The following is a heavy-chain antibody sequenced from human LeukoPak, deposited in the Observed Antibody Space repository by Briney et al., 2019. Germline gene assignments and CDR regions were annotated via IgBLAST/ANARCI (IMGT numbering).Heavy chain of an antibody. Sequence: GGSLRLSCAASGFTFNHYWMSWVRQAPGKGLEWVANIKEDGSTKYYMDSVKARFTVSRDNAKNSLYLQMNSLRGEDTAVYYCARIGYRSSSFDYWGQGTLVTASS. J-gene: IGHJ4*02. D-gene: IGHD6-6*01. CDR2: IKEDGSTK. V-gene: IGHV3-7*01. CDR1: GFTFNHYW. CDR3: ARIGYRSSSFDY.